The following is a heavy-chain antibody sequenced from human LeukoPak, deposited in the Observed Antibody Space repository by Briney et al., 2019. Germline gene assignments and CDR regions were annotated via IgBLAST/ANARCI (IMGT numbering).Heavy chain of an antibody. CDR3: ARDDYGGKFDY. CDR2: IYSGGST. D-gene: IGHD4-23*01. J-gene: IGHJ4*02. CDR1: GFTFSSYA. V-gene: IGHV3-53*01. Sequence: GGSLRLSCEASGFTFSSYAMAWVRQAPGKGLEWVSVIYSGGSTYYADSVKGRFTISRDNSKNTLYLQMNSLRAEDTAVYYCARDDYGGKFDYWGQGTLVTVSS.